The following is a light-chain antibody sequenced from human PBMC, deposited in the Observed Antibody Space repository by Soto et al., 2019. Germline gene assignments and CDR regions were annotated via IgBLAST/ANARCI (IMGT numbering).Light chain of an antibody. CDR2: SNN. V-gene: IGLV1-44*01. CDR3: AAWDDSLNGVV. CDR1: SSNIGSKT. Sequence: QSVLTQPPSASGTPGQRVTISCSGSSSNIGSKTVNWYQQLPGTAPKLLIDSNNQRPSGVPDRFSGSKSGTSASLAISGLQSEDAADYSCAAWDDSLNGVVFGGGTKVTVL. J-gene: IGLJ2*01.